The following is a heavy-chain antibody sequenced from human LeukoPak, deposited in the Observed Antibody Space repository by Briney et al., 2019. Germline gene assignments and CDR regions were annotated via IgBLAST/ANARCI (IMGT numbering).Heavy chain of an antibody. CDR2: VVGNGGTT. Sequence: GGSLRLSCEASGFTFTTYTIHWVRQAPGKGLEYVSAVVGNGGTTYYANSVKGRFTISRDNSKNTVYLQMGSLRAEDTAMYYCARERAYYYFDYWGQGALVPVSS. D-gene: IGHD2-21*01. CDR1: GFTFTTYT. CDR3: ARERAYYYFDY. J-gene: IGHJ4*02. V-gene: IGHV3-64*01.